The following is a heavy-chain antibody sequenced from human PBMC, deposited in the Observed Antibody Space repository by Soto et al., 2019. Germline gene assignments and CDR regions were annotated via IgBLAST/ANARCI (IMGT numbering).Heavy chain of an antibody. D-gene: IGHD3-22*01. Sequence: SETLSLTCTVSGGSISSGGYSWSWIRQPPGKGLEWIGYIYHSGSTYYNPSLKSRVTISVDRSKNQFSLKLTSVTAADTAVYYCARLGGYYQSLDTWGQGTLVTVSS. CDR1: GGSISSGGYS. CDR2: IYHSGST. V-gene: IGHV4-30-2*01. CDR3: ARLGGYYQSLDT. J-gene: IGHJ5*02.